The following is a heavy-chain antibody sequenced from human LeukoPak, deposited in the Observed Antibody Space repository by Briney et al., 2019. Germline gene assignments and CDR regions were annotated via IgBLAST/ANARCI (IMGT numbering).Heavy chain of an antibody. V-gene: IGHV4-59*12. CDR3: ARGSKRITMLVVVLDY. D-gene: IGHD3-22*01. Sequence: SETLSLTCTVSGGSISSFYWTWIRQPPGKGLEWIGSIYYSGSTYYNPSLKSRATISVDTSKNQFSLKLSSVTAADTAVYYCARGSKRITMLVVVLDYWGQGTLVTVSS. CDR1: GGSISSFY. CDR2: IYYSGST. J-gene: IGHJ4*02.